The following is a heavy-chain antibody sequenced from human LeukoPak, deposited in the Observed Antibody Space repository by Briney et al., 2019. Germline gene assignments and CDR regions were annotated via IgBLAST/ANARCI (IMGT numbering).Heavy chain of an antibody. J-gene: IGHJ2*01. CDR1: GGTFSNYA. CDR2: IIPMFGTT. V-gene: IGHV1-69*05. Sequence: ASVKVSCKASGGTFSNYAITWVRQAPGQGLEWMGGIIPMFGTTKYAQKFQGRVTITTGESRSTGYMELSGLQSEDSAIFYCARSQSAVDWYFDLWGRGTLVTVSS. CDR3: ARSQSAVDWYFDL.